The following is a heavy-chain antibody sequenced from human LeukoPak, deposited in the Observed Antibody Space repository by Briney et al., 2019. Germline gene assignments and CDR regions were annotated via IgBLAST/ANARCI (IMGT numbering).Heavy chain of an antibody. CDR1: GYTFTGYY. CDR3: ARDHLLFRQPPNWFDP. Sequence: ASVKVSCKASGYTFTGYYMHWVRQAPGQGLEWMGWINPNSGGTNYAQKFQGRVTMTRGTSISTAYMELSRLRSDDTAVYYCARDHLLFRQPPNWFDPWGQGTLVTVSS. CDR2: INPNSGGT. D-gene: IGHD1-14*01. V-gene: IGHV1-2*02. J-gene: IGHJ5*02.